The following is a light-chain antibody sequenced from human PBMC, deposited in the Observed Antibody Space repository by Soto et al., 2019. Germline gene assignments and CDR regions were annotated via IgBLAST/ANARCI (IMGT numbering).Light chain of an antibody. Sequence: EIGLTQSPGALSLSPGERATLSCRASQSVSSNYLAWYQRKPGQAPRRLIYGASNRATGIPNRFSGSGSGTDFTLTITRLEPEDFVVYYCQQYGSSPPTFGHGTQVQI. CDR3: QQYGSSPPT. CDR2: GAS. CDR1: QSVSSNY. V-gene: IGKV3-20*01. J-gene: IGKJ1*01.